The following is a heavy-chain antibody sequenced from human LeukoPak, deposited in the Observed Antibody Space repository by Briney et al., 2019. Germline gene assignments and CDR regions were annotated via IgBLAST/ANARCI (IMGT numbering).Heavy chain of an antibody. CDR1: GGSIRSYY. Sequence: SETLSLTCTVSGGSIRSYYWSWIRQPAGKGLEWIGRIDTSGSTKYNPSLKSRVTMSVDSSKNQFSLKLGSVTAADTAVYYCATRIGGGSSYYFDYWGQGTLATVSS. J-gene: IGHJ4*02. D-gene: IGHD6-6*01. V-gene: IGHV4-4*07. CDR2: IDTSGST. CDR3: ATRIGGGSSYYFDY.